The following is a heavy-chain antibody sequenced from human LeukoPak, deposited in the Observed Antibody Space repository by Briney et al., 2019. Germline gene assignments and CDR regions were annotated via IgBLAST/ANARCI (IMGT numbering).Heavy chain of an antibody. CDR2: MSYDGSDN. J-gene: IGHJ4*02. CDR1: GFTFSSYT. CDR3: ARGSRWLQLGPFDY. D-gene: IGHD5-24*01. Sequence: GGSLRLSCAASGFTFSSYTMHWVRQAPGKGLEWVAVMSYDGSDNYYADSVKGRFTISKDNSRTTVYLQMNSLRAEDTAVYYCARGSRWLQLGPFDYWGQGTLVTVSS. V-gene: IGHV3-30*01.